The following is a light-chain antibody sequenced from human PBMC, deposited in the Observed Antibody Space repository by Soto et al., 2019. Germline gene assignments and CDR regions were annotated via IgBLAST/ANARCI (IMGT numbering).Light chain of an antibody. CDR3: QQYGSSLSIT. CDR1: QSVSSRY. V-gene: IGKV3-20*01. CDR2: GAS. J-gene: IGKJ5*01. Sequence: EIVLTQSPGTLSLSPGERAALSCRASQSVSSRYLAWYQQKPGQAPRLLIYGASSRATGIPDRCSGSGSETNFTLTISRLEPEDFAVYYCQQYGSSLSITFGQGTRLEIK.